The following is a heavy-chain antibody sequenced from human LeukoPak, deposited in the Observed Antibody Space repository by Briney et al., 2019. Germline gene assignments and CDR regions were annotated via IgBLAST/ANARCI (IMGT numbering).Heavy chain of an antibody. CDR1: GFTFDDYA. CDR2: ISWNSGSI. Sequence: PGRSLRLSCAASGFTFDDYAMHWVRHAPGEGLEWVSGISWNSGSIGYADSVKGRFTNSRDNAKNSLYLQMNSLRAEDMALYYCAKAGYCSSTSCYFDYWGQGTLVTVSS. V-gene: IGHV3-9*03. CDR3: AKAGYCSSTSCYFDY. D-gene: IGHD2-2*01. J-gene: IGHJ4*02.